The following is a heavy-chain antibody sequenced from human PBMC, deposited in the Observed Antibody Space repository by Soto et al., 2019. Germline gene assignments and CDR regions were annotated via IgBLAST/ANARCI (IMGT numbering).Heavy chain of an antibody. D-gene: IGHD3-9*01. Sequence: PSKTLSLTFTSPGGSISSYYCRWIRQPPGEGLEWIGYIYYSGSTNYNASLESRVTISVDTSKNKFFLKLSSVVAADAAVDYCAREVLTGRFDYWGQGTLVTVSS. V-gene: IGHV4-59*01. CDR3: AREVLTGRFDY. CDR2: IYYSGST. CDR1: GGSISSYY. J-gene: IGHJ4*02.